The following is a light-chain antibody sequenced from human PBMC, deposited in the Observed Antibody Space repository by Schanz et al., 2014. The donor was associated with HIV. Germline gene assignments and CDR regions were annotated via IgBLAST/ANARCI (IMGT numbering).Light chain of an antibody. Sequence: QSVLTQPPSVSGAPGQRVTISCTGSSSNIGAGYHVQWYQQLPGTAPKLLIYGNSNRPSGVPDRFSGSRSATSASLAITGLQAEDEADYYCQSYDSSLRAVVFGGGTKLTVL. CDR3: QSYDSSLRAVV. CDR1: SSNIGAGYH. J-gene: IGLJ2*01. CDR2: GNS. V-gene: IGLV1-40*01.